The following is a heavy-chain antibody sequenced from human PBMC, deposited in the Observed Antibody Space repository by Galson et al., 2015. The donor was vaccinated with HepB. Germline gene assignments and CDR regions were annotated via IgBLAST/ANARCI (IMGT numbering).Heavy chain of an antibody. V-gene: IGHV1-18*01. Sequence: SVKVSCKASGYTLTKYGINWVRQAPGQGLEWMGWISLYNGDTNYAQKFQGRVTMTTDTSTSTAYMELRSLRSDDTAVYYCARSYWSVLSNSFDIWGQGTMVAVSS. D-gene: IGHD1-26*01. CDR3: ARSYWSVLSNSFDI. CDR2: ISLYNGDT. CDR1: GYTLTKYG. J-gene: IGHJ3*02.